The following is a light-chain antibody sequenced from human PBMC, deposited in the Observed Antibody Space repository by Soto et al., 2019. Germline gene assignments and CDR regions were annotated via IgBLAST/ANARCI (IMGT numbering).Light chain of an antibody. CDR1: QSVTNSY. J-gene: IGKJ1*01. V-gene: IGKV3-15*01. CDR3: QQYNNWPPWT. Sequence: EIVMTESPVTLSVSPGERATLSCGASQSVTNSYLAWYQQKPGQAPRLLIFDASTRATGIPARFSGSGSGTEFTLTISSLQSEDFAVYYCQQYNNWPPWTFGQGTKVDIK. CDR2: DAS.